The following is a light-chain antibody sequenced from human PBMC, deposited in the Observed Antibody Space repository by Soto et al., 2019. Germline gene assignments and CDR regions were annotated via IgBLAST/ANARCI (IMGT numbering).Light chain of an antibody. V-gene: IGKV3-11*01. CDR1: QSVGSS. CDR3: QQRGAWPLP. Sequence: EIVLTQSPGTLSLSPGDRATLSCRASQSVGSSLAWYQQKPGQAPRLLIWDVSNRATGIPARFSGSGSATDFTLPISNVEPEDLAVYYCQQRGAWPLPFGGGTRVEIK. J-gene: IGKJ4*01. CDR2: DVS.